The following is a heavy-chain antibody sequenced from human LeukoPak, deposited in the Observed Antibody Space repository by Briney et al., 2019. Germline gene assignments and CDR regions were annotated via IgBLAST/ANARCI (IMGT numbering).Heavy chain of an antibody. Sequence: ASVKVSCKASGYTFTGYYMHWVRQAPGQGLEWMGIINPSGGSTSYAQKFQGRVTMTRDMSTSTVYMELSSLRSEDTAVYYCARDGYYDFWSGYYTPRHYYMDVWGKGTTVTVSS. J-gene: IGHJ6*03. CDR3: ARDGYYDFWSGYYTPRHYYMDV. V-gene: IGHV1-46*01. CDR1: GYTFTGYY. D-gene: IGHD3-3*01. CDR2: INPSGGST.